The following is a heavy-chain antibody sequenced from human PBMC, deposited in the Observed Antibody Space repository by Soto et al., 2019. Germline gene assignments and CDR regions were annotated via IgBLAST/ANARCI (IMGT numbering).Heavy chain of an antibody. CDR2: IKVDGSGK. CDR3: AREPYDFLGNWFDP. CDR1: GFTFSTYW. D-gene: IGHD3-3*01. V-gene: IGHV3-7*01. Sequence: GGSLRLSCAASGFTFSTYWMSWVRQAPGKGLEWVANIKVDGSGKYYVDSVKGRFTISRDNAKDSLYLQMDSLRDEDTAVYYCAREPYDFLGNWFDPWGQGTLVTVSS. J-gene: IGHJ5*02.